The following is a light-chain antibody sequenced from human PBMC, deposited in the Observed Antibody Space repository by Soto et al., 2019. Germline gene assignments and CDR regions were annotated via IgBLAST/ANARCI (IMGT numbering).Light chain of an antibody. CDR1: GSDVGGYKY. J-gene: IGLJ1*01. Sequence: QSVLTQPASVSGSPGQSITISFTGTGSDVGGYKYVSWYQQRPGKAPKLMIYDVSYRPSGVSDRFSGSKSGNTASLIISGLQAEDEADYYCSSYASSSPFVFGTGTKLTVL. CDR3: SSYASSSPFV. V-gene: IGLV2-14*01. CDR2: DVS.